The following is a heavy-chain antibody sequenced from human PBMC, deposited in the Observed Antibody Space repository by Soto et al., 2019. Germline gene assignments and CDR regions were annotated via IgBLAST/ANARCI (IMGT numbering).Heavy chain of an antibody. CDR1: GYTFSNYV. V-gene: IGHV1-18*01. CDR2: ISAYNGET. Sequence: QVQLVQSGPEVKKPGASAKVSCKASGYTFSNYVISWMRQVPGQGLEWMGWISAYNGETKYAQKFQGRVSMTTDTATNTAYMELGSLRSDDTAVYYCARASGTGVVTTSYWGQGTLVTVSS. J-gene: IGHJ4*02. D-gene: IGHD3-3*01. CDR3: ARASGTGVVTTSY.